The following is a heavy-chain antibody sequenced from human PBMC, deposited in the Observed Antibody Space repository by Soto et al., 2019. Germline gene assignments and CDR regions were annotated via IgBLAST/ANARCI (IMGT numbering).Heavy chain of an antibody. CDR1: GGTFSSYA. Sequence: SVKVSCKASGGTFSSYAISWVRQAPGQGLEWMGGIIPIFGTANYAQKFQGRVTITADESTSTAYMELSSLRAEDTAVYYCAAGVGDRYYRYCTNGVCPDAFDIWGQGTMVTVSS. V-gene: IGHV1-69*13. CDR2: IIPIFGTA. CDR3: AAGVGDRYYRYCTNGVCPDAFDI. D-gene: IGHD2-8*01. J-gene: IGHJ3*02.